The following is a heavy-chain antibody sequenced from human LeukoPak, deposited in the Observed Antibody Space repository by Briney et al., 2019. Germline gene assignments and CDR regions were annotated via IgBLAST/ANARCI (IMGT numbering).Heavy chain of an antibody. CDR1: GFIFRNYA. V-gene: IGHV3-23*01. J-gene: IGHJ4*02. CDR2: ITGSGDTT. CDR3: AKWGDYDILTGYYVSDF. D-gene: IGHD3-9*01. Sequence: PGGSLRLSCAASGFIFRNYAMSWVRQAPGKGLEWVSAITGSGDTTYYADSVKGRFTISRDNSKNTLYVERNTLRAENTAVYYCAKWGDYDILTGYYVSDFWGQGTLVTVSS.